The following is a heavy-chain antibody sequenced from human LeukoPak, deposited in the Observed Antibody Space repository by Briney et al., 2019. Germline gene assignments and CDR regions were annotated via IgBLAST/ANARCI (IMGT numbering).Heavy chain of an antibody. CDR2: ISSSSTYI. CDR3: ARDKGGYWYFDL. CDR1: GFTFDDYA. Sequence: GGSLRLSCAASGFTFDDYAMHWVRQAPGKGLEWVSSISSSSTYIYYADSVKGRFTISRDNAKNSLSLQMNSLRAEDTAVYYCARDKGGYWYFDLWGRGTLVTVSS. D-gene: IGHD2-15*01. J-gene: IGHJ2*01. V-gene: IGHV3-21*01.